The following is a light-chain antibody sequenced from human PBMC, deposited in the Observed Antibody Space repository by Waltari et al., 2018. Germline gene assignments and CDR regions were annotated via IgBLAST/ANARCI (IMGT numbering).Light chain of an antibody. V-gene: IGLV1-47*01. CDR2: SNN. CDR1: SSNIGSNY. Sequence: QSVLTQPPSASGTPGQRVTISCSGSSSNIGSNYVYWYQQLPGTAPTLLIYSNNPRPSGVPDRFSGSKSGTSASLAISGLRSEDEADYYCAAWDDSLSGVVFGGGTKLTVL. J-gene: IGLJ2*01. CDR3: AAWDDSLSGVV.